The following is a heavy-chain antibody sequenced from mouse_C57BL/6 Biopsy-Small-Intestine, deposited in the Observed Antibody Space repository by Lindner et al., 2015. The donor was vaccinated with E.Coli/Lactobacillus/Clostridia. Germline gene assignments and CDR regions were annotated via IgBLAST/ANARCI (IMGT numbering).Heavy chain of an antibody. J-gene: IGHJ2*01. CDR3: TGSAPFGSSCYYFDD. D-gene: IGHD1-1*01. Sequence: VQLQESGPELVKPGASVKISCKASGYAFSTSWMNWVKQRPGKGLEWIGRIYPGDGDINYNGKFKGKATLTADKSSSTAYMQLSSLTSEDSAVYFCTGSAPFGSSCYYFDDWGQGTTLTVSS. CDR2: IYPGDGDI. V-gene: IGHV1-82*01. CDR1: GYAFSTSW.